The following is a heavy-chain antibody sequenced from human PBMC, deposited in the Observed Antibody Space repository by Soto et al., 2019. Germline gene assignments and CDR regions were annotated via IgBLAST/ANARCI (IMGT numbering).Heavy chain of an antibody. CDR3: ARVYGDYVNNWFDP. CDR2: IYYSGST. Sequence: SETLSLTCTVSGGSISSGGYYWSWIRQHPGKGLEWIGYIYYSGSTYYNPSLKSRVTISVDTSKNQFSLKLSSVTAADTAVYYCARVYGDYVNNWFDPWGQGTLVTVSS. J-gene: IGHJ5*02. V-gene: IGHV4-31*03. CDR1: GGSISSGGYY. D-gene: IGHD4-17*01.